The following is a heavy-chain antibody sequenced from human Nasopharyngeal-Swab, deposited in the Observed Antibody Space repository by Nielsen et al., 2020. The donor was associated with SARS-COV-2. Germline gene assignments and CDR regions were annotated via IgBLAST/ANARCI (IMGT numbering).Heavy chain of an antibody. V-gene: IGHV2-70*01. CDR1: VFSLSTSGMC. D-gene: IGHD3-9*01. CDR2: IDWDDDK. Sequence: SGPTLVKPTQTLTLTCTFSVFSLSTSGMCVSWIRQPPGKALEWLALIDWDDDKYFSTSLKTRLTISKDTSKNQVVLTMTNMDPVDTATYYCARTYYDILTGYPFDYWGQGTLVTVSS. CDR3: ARTYYDILTGYPFDY. J-gene: IGHJ4*02.